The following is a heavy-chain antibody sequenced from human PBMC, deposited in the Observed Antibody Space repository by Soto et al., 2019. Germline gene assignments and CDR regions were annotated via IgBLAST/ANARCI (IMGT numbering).Heavy chain of an antibody. CDR2: IWYVGSNK. Sequence: QVQLVESGGGVVQPGRSPRLSCAASGFTFSSYGMHWVRQAPGKGLEWVAVIWYVGSNKYYADSVKGRFTISRDNSKNTLYLQKNSLRAEDTAVYYCARDGGCRDGYTVGCNWFDPWGQGTLVTVSS. V-gene: IGHV3-33*01. D-gene: IGHD5-12*01. CDR1: GFTFSSYG. CDR3: ARDGGCRDGYTVGCNWFDP. J-gene: IGHJ5*02.